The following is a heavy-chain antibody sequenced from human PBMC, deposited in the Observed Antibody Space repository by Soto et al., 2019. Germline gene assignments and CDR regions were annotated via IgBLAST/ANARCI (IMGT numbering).Heavy chain of an antibody. D-gene: IGHD6-13*01. CDR1: GYSFTSYW. V-gene: IGHV5-51*01. J-gene: IGHJ6*02. CDR3: GRKRPRPADGRDYYYGMDV. CDR2: IYPGDSDT. Sequence: GESLKISCKGSGYSFTSYWIGWVRQMPGKGLEWMGIIYPGDSDTRYSPSFQGQVTISADKSISTAYLQWSSLKASDTAMYYCGRKRPRPADGRDYYYGMDVWGQGTTVTVSS.